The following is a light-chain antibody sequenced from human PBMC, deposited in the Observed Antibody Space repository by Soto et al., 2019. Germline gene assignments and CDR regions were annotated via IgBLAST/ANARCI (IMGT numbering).Light chain of an antibody. CDR2: GTS. J-gene: IGKJ1*01. V-gene: IGKV1-6*01. Sequence: AIQMTQSPSSLSASVGDRVTITCRASQGIRSDLGWYQRRPGEAPKLLIYGTSSLQSGVPSRFSGSGSGTDFTLTISSLQPEDFATYYCLQDYDYPRTFGQGTKVEI. CDR3: LQDYDYPRT. CDR1: QGIRSD.